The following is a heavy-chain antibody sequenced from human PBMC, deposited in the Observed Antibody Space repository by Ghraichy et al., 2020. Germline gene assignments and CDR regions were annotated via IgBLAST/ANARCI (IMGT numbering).Heavy chain of an antibody. J-gene: IGHJ4*02. CDR2: ISSSSNFI. V-gene: IGHV3-21*01. CDR1: GFTFSTFD. CDR3: AREVSLRPDF. D-gene: IGHD6-6*01. Sequence: GSLRLSCVASGFTFSTFDMNWVRQTPGKGLEWVSSISSSSNFIYYADSVKGRFTISRDNAKNSLFLQMNSLRAEDTALYYCAREVSLRPDFWGQGTLVTVSS.